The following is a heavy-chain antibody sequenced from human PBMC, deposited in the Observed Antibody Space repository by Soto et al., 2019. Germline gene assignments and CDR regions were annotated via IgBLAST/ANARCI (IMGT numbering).Heavy chain of an antibody. CDR2: INPNSGGT. J-gene: IGHJ6*03. Sequence: ASVKVSCKASGYTFTGYFMHWVRQAPGRGLEWLGWINPNSGGTNYEQKFQGWVTMTRDTSINTAYLELRRLRSDDTAVYFCARGVPSIPYYYYYSMDVWGKGTTVTVSS. D-gene: IGHD2-21*01. CDR1: GYTFTGYF. V-gene: IGHV1-2*04. CDR3: ARGVPSIPYYYYYSMDV.